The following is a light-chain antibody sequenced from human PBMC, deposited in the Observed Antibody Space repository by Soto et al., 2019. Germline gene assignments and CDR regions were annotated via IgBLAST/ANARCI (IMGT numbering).Light chain of an antibody. CDR2: GSS. CDR3: QQYTNWPPIT. Sequence: EIVMTQSPATLSVSPGERATLSCRASQSVGINLAWFQQKPGQAPRLLIYGSSTRATGVPARFSGSGSGADFTLTISNLQSEDFAVYYCQQYTNWPPITFGQGTRLEI. V-gene: IGKV3-15*01. J-gene: IGKJ5*01. CDR1: QSVGIN.